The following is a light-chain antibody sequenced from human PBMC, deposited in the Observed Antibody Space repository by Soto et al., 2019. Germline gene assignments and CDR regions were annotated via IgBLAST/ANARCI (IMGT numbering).Light chain of an antibody. CDR3: QSYDSSLSGWV. CDR2: GNS. V-gene: IGLV1-40*01. Sequence: QSALTQPPSVSGAPGQRVTISCTGSSSNIGAGYDVKWYQQLPGTAPKLLIHGNSNRPSGFPDRFSGSKSGTSASLAITGLQAEDEADYYCQSYDSSLSGWVFGGGTKLTVL. CDR1: SSNIGAGYD. J-gene: IGLJ3*02.